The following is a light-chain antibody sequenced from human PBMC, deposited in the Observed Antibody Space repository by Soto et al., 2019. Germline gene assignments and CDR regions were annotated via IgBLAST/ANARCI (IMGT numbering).Light chain of an antibody. CDR3: QQYDNSQIT. V-gene: IGKV3-20*01. Sequence: EILMTQSPGSLSLFPGERATLSCRASQTVGRNCLAWFQQKPGQAPSLLIYDASTSATGIPDNFGRGGCGKELPLTIGRLQPQDFAVYYCQQYDNSQITFGQGTRLEIK. J-gene: IGKJ5*01. CDR2: DAS. CDR1: QTVGRNC.